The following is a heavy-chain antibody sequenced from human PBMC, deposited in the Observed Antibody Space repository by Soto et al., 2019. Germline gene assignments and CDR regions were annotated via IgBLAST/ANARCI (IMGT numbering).Heavy chain of an antibody. D-gene: IGHD7-27*01. J-gene: IGHJ4*02. CDR3: ARGWGRIFDY. Sequence: QVQLQQWGAGLLKPSETLSLTCAVYGGSFSGYYWSWIRQPPGKGLEWIGEINHSGSTTYNPSLKSRVTISEDTSKNQCSLKLSSVTAADTAVYYCARGWGRIFDYWGQGTLVTVSS. CDR2: INHSGST. V-gene: IGHV4-34*01. CDR1: GGSFSGYY.